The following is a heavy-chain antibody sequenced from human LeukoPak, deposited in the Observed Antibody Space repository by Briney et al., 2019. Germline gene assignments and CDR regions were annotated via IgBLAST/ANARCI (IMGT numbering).Heavy chain of an antibody. CDR2: IYHSGST. V-gene: IGHV4-38-2*01. J-gene: IGHJ5*02. Sequence: SETLSLTCAVSGYSISSGCYWGWIRQPPGKGLEWIGSIYHSGSTYYNPSLKSRVTISVDTSKNQFSLKLSSVTAADTAVYYCASYYGSGRNWFDPWGQGTLVTVSS. CDR1: GYSISSGCY. CDR3: ASYYGSGRNWFDP. D-gene: IGHD3-10*01.